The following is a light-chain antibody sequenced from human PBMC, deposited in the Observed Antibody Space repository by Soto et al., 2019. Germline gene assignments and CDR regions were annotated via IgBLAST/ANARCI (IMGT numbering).Light chain of an antibody. CDR1: QTINNY. Sequence: EIVLTQSPATLSLSPGERATLSCRASQTINNYLSWYQQKPGQAPRLLVYDASYRAIGIPARFSGSGSGRDFTLPISSIEHEDYAVYYCQQRSDWPPPLTFGGGTKVEIK. CDR2: DAS. J-gene: IGKJ4*01. CDR3: QQRSDWPPPLT. V-gene: IGKV3-11*02.